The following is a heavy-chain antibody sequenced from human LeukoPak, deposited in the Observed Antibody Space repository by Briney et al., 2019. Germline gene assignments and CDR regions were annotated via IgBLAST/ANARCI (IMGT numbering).Heavy chain of an antibody. Sequence: SVELCCKASGGTFSSYAISWVRQAPGQGLEWMGRIIPILGIANYAQKFQGRVTITADKSTSTAYMELSSLRSEDTAVYYCARGLVPGYYYYYGMDVWGQGTTVTVSS. J-gene: IGHJ6*02. CDR1: GGTFSSYA. V-gene: IGHV1-69*04. CDR2: IIPILGIA. CDR3: ARGLVPGYYYYYGMDV.